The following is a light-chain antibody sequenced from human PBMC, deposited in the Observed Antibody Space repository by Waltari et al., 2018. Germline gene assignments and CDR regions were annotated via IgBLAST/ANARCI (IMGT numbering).Light chain of an antibody. V-gene: IGLV2-11*02. CDR2: DVS. Sequence: QSALTPPRPVSGSPGPSVPIPCTGTTIHVGGSLSFSWFQQHPGKAPKLIIYDVSERPSGVPDRFSGSKSDNTASLTISGLQAEDEADYYCCSYAGSYTYVFGSGTKVTVL. CDR3: CSYAGSYTYV. CDR1: TIHVGGSLS. J-gene: IGLJ1*01.